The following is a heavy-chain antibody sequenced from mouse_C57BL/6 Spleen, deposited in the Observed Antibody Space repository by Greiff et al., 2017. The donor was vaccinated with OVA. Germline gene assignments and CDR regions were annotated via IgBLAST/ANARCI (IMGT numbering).Heavy chain of an antibody. V-gene: IGHV1-55*01. D-gene: IGHD2-3*01. CDR2: IYPGSGST. Sequence: QVHVKQPGAELVKPGASVKMSCKASGYTFTSYWITWVKQRPGQGLEWIGDIYPGSGSTNYNEKFKSKATLTVDTSSSTAYMQLSSLTSEDSAVYYCARGYDGYPWYFDVWGTGTTVTVSS. CDR3: ARGYDGYPWYFDV. J-gene: IGHJ1*03. CDR1: GYTFTSYW.